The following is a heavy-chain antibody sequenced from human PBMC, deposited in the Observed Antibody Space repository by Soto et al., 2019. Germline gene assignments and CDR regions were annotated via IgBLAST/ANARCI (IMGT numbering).Heavy chain of an antibody. CDR3: AKASGTDXRQTPFGYYYYYMDV. J-gene: IGHJ6*03. Sequence: PGGFLRLSCAASGFTFSSYAMSWVRQAPGKGLEWVSAISGSGGSTYYADSVKGRFTISRDNSKNTLYLQMNSLRAEDTAVYYCAKASGTDXRQTPFGYYYYYMDVWGKGTTVTVSS. CDR2: ISGSGGST. D-gene: IGHD3-10*01. CDR1: GFTFSSYA. V-gene: IGHV3-23*01.